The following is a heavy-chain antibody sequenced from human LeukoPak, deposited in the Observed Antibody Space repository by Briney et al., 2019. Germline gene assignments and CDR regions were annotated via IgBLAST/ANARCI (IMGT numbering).Heavy chain of an antibody. J-gene: IGHJ6*02. CDR3: AGVRWRYYGSGGGFNYYGMDV. D-gene: IGHD3-10*01. CDR1: GYTFTIYG. V-gene: IGHV1-18*01. CDR2: ISAYNGNT. Sequence: ASVKVSCKASGYTFTIYGISWVRQAPGQGLEWMGWISAYNGNTNYAQKLKGRVTMTTDTSTSTAYMELRSLRSDDPAVYYCAGVRWRYYGSGGGFNYYGMDVWGQGTTVTVSS.